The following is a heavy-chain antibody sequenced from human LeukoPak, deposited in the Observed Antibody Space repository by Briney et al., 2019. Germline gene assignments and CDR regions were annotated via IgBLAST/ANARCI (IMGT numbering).Heavy chain of an antibody. D-gene: IGHD5-18*01. Sequence: PGGSLRLSCAVSGFTVSSNYMSWVRQAPGKGLEWVSVTYSGGSTYYADSVKGRFTISRDNSKNTLYLQMNSLRAEDTAVYYCATKRGYNYGLDYWGQGTLVTVSS. V-gene: IGHV3-53*01. CDR1: GFTVSSNY. CDR2: TYSGGST. CDR3: ATKRGYNYGLDY. J-gene: IGHJ4*02.